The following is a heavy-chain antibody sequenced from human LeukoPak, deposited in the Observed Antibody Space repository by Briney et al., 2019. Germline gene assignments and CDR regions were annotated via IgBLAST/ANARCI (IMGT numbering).Heavy chain of an antibody. CDR2: INWNGGST. V-gene: IGHV3-20*04. CDR3: ARAGGYSGYECFDY. CDR1: GFTFSSYA. J-gene: IGHJ4*02. D-gene: IGHD5-12*01. Sequence: PGGSLRLSCAASGFTFSSYAMSWVRQAPGKGLEWVSGINWNGGSTGYADSVKGRFTISRDNAKNSLYLQMNGLRAEDTALYYCARAGGYSGYECFDYWGQGTLVTVSS.